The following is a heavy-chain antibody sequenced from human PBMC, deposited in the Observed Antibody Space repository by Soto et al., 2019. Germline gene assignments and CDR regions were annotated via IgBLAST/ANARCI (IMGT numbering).Heavy chain of an antibody. J-gene: IGHJ6*02. CDR1: GGTFSSYA. CDR2: IIPIFGTA. Sequence: QVQLVQSGAEVKKPGSSVKVSCKASGGTFSSYAISWVRQAPGQGLEWMGGIIPIFGTANYAQKFQGRVTITADESTSTAYMELSSLRSEDTAVYYCARGRVGPYYYDSSGYYYGMDVWGQGTTVTVSS. V-gene: IGHV1-69*01. CDR3: ARGRVGPYYYDSSGYYYGMDV. D-gene: IGHD3-22*01.